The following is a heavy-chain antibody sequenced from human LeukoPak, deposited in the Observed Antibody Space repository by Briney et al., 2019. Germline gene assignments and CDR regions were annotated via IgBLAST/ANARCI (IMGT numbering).Heavy chain of an antibody. J-gene: IGHJ5*02. D-gene: IGHD3-22*01. Sequence: SETLSLTCTVSGGSISSGSYYWSWIRQPAGKGLEWIGRIYTSGSTNYNPSLKSRVTISVDTSKNQFSLELSSVTAADTAVYYCARDSRDYYDSSGYYYDWFDPWGQGTLVTVSS. V-gene: IGHV4-61*02. CDR3: ARDSRDYYDSSGYYYDWFDP. CDR1: GGSISSGSYY. CDR2: IYTSGST.